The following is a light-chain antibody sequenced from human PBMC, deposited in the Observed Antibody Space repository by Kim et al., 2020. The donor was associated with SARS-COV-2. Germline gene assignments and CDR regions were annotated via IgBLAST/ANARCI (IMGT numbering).Light chain of an antibody. CDR1: ILSKTY. Sequence: PGQTAKFPYSGDILSKTYSYGYEKKPGLAPVLVIYKDNQRPSGIPERFSGSSSGTTVALTISGVQAEDEADYYCQAPDSTDSYVLFGGGTQLTVL. V-gene: IGLV3-25*03. CDR3: QAPDSTDSYVL. CDR2: KDN. J-gene: IGLJ2*01.